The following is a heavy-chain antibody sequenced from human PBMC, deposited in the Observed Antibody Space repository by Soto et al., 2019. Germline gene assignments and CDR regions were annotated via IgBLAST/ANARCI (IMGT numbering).Heavy chain of an antibody. D-gene: IGHD6-13*01. V-gene: IGHV4-39*01. J-gene: IGHJ5*02. CDR2: IYYSGST. Sequence: PSETLSLTCTVSGGSISSSSYYWGWIRQPPGKGLEWIGSIYYSGSTYYNPSLKSRVAISVDTSKNQFSLKLSSVTAADTAVYYCARVIEAAGFVNWFDPWGQGTLVTVSS. CDR1: GGSISSSSYY. CDR3: ARVIEAAGFVNWFDP.